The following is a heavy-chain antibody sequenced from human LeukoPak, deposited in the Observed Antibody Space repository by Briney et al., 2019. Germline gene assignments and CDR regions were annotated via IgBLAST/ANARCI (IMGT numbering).Heavy chain of an antibody. CDR3: GKTTVGYSSGQKPAWPVDY. CDR1: GFTFSGYS. CDR2: IFGSGGSP. D-gene: IGHD5-18*01. J-gene: IGHJ4*02. Sequence: GGSLRLSCSASGFTFSGYSMNWVRQAPGKGLEWVAGIFGSGGSPHYADSVKGRFTISRDNSRNTVYLQINSLRAEDTAAYYCGKTTVGYSSGQKPAWPVDYWGQGTLVTVSS. V-gene: IGHV3-23*01.